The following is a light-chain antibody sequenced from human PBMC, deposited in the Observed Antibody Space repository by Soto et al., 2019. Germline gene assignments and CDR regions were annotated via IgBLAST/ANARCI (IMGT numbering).Light chain of an antibody. J-gene: IGKJ1*01. CDR1: QSVSSIY. V-gene: IGKV3-20*01. Sequence: EIVLTQSPGTLSLSPGERATLSCRASQSVSSIYLAWYQHKPGQAPRLLNDGASSRATVIPDRFSGSGSGTDFTLTISRLEPEDFAVDYCQQCGSSSGRFDRGTTVEIQ. CDR2: GAS. CDR3: QQCGSSSGR.